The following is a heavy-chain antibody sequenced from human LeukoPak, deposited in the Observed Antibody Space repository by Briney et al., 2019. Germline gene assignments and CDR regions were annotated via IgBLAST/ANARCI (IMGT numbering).Heavy chain of an antibody. J-gene: IGHJ6*02. Sequence: SETLSLTCTVSGGSISSSSYYWGWIRQPPGKGLEWIGSIYYSGSTYYNPSLKGRVTISVDTSKNQFSLKLSSVTAADTAVYYCVKLVVTEGYGMDVWGQGTTVTVSS. V-gene: IGHV4-39*01. CDR1: GGSISSSSYY. CDR3: VKLVVTEGYGMDV. D-gene: IGHD2-21*02. CDR2: IYYSGST.